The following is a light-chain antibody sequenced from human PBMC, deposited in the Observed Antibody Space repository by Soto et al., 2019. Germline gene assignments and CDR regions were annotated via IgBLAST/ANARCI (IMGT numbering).Light chain of an antibody. Sequence: DVQMTQSPSSLSASVGDRVTNTCRASRDISSSLAWYQQKPGKVPKLLIYAASTLHGGVQSRFSGSGSGTFFTLTINSLQPEDVATYYCQKYNSAPNTFGRGTRLEIK. CDR2: AAS. CDR1: RDISSS. CDR3: QKYNSAPNT. J-gene: IGKJ2*01. V-gene: IGKV1-27*01.